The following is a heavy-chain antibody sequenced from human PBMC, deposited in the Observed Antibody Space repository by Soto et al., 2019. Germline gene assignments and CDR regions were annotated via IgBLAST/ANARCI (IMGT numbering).Heavy chain of an antibody. J-gene: IGHJ5*02. Sequence: PSETLSLTCTVSGGSISTYYWSWIRQPPGKGLEWIGYIYYSGNTNYNPSLKSRVTISVDTSKNQFSLKLSSVTAAVTAMYYCARLPWADYGGIFDPWGQGTLVTVS. CDR2: IYYSGNT. CDR3: ARLPWADYGGIFDP. V-gene: IGHV4-59*01. D-gene: IGHD4-17*01. CDR1: GGSISTYY.